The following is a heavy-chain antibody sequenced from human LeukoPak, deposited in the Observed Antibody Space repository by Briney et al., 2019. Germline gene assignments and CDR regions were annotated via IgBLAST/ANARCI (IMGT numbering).Heavy chain of an antibody. D-gene: IGHD3-10*01. CDR2: IYYSGSA. V-gene: IGHV4-30-4*01. Sequence: SETLSLTCTVSGGSISSGDYYWSWIRQPPGKGLEWIGYIYYSGSAYYNPSLKGRVTISVDTSKNQFSLKLSSVTAADTAVYYCARVRRSGNWFGDMFDPWGQGTLVTVSS. CDR3: ARVRRSGNWFGDMFDP. J-gene: IGHJ5*02. CDR1: GGSISSGDYY.